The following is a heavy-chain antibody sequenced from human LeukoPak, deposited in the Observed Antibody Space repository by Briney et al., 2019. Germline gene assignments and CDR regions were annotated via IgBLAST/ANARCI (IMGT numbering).Heavy chain of an antibody. CDR2: ISGSGGST. V-gene: IGHV3-23*01. CDR1: GFTFSSYA. J-gene: IGHJ4*02. D-gene: IGHD3-3*01. Sequence: GGSLRLSCAASGFTFSSYAMSWVRQAPGKGLEWDSAISGSGGSTYYADSVKGRFTISRDNSKNTLYLQMNSLRAEDTAVYYCAKAYPYYDFWSGYYDYWGQGTLVTVSS. CDR3: AKAYPYYDFWSGYYDY.